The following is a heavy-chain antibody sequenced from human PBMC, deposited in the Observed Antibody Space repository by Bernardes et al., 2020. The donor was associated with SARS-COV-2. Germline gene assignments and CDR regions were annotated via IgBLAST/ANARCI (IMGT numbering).Heavy chain of an antibody. V-gene: IGHV3-21*01. CDR3: ARDSSWDWYYDFWSGYSLGYYGMDV. D-gene: IGHD3-3*01. CDR2: ISSSSSYI. Sequence: VESLFLSCAASGFTISSYSMNWVRQAPGKGLEWVSSISSSSSYIYYADSVKGRFTISRDNAKNSLYLQMNSLRAEDTAVYYCARDSSWDWYYDFWSGYSLGYYGMDVWGKGTTVTVSS. CDR1: GFTISSYS. J-gene: IGHJ6*04.